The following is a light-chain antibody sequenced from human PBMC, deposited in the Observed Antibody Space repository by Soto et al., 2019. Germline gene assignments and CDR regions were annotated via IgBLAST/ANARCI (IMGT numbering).Light chain of an antibody. V-gene: IGKV3-15*01. CDR3: QEYNTWPWT. CDR1: QSVSSN. CDR2: GAT. Sequence: EIVMTHSPATLSVSPCERAALSWSASQSVSSNLALYQQKPGQAPRLLIYGATTRATGLQARFSGSGSGAEFTLTISSLQSEDSAVYYCQEYNTWPWTFGQGTKVDI. J-gene: IGKJ1*01.